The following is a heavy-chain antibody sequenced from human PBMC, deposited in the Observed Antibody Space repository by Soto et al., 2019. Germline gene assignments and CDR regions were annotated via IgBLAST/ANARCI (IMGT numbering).Heavy chain of an antibody. D-gene: IGHD2-8*01. V-gene: IGHV4-4*02. J-gene: IGHJ4*02. Sequence: QVQLQESGPGLVKPSGTLSLTCAVSGGSISSSNWWSWVRQPPGKGLEWIGEIYHSGSTNYNPSLKSRVTISVDKSKNQFSLKLSSVTAAETAVYYCARAEGLGYCTNGVCYRGPQFDYWGQGTLVTVSS. CDR2: IYHSGST. CDR1: GGSISSSNW. CDR3: ARAEGLGYCTNGVCYRGPQFDY.